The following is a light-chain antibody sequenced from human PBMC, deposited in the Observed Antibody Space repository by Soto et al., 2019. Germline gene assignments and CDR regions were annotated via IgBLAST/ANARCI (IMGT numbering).Light chain of an antibody. CDR2: GAS. CDR1: QSFSSSY. J-gene: IGKJ1*01. V-gene: IGKV3-20*01. CDR3: QQYGTSSWT. Sequence: EIVLTQSPGTLSLSPGERATLSCRASQSFSSSYLAWFQQKPGQAPRLLIYGASIRATGIPDRFSGSGSGTDFTLTISRLEPEDFAVYYCQQYGTSSWTFGQGTKVEIK.